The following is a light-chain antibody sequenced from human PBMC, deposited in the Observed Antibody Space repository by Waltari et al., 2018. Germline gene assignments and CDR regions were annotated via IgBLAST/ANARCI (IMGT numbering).Light chain of an antibody. V-gene: IGLV2-11*01. CDR1: STDIGGYNS. Sequence: QSALTQPRSVSGSPGQSVTISCTGTSTDIGGYNSVSWYQHHPSKAPTLMIFDVYKRPSGVPDRFSGSKSGNTASLTISGLQPEDEADYYCCTYAGSYTQVVFGGGTKLTVL. J-gene: IGLJ3*02. CDR2: DVY. CDR3: CTYAGSYTQVV.